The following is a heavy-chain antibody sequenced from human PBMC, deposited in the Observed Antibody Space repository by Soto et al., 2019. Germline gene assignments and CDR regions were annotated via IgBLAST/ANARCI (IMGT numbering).Heavy chain of an antibody. Sequence: PSDTLSLTSTFYGFSFRSYYCSWVRQPPGKRLKIIRYRYYSGSTKYNPSPKSRVTISIKTSKIQFSLKLSSVTAADTAGYYCSRDTLSRFGSGYYIGGNYYYGMDVWGQGTTVTVSS. CDR1: GFSFRSYY. CDR3: SRDTLSRFGSGYYIGGNYYYGMDV. V-gene: IGHV4-59*01. D-gene: IGHD3-3*01. CDR2: RYYSGST. J-gene: IGHJ6*02.